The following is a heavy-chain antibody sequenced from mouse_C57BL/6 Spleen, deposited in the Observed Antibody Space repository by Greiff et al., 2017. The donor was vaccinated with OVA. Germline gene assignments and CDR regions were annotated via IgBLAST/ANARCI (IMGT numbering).Heavy chain of an antibody. CDR3: ARRDYGSSLDY. CDR2: INPGSGGT. D-gene: IGHD1-1*01. V-gene: IGHV1-54*01. CDR1: GYAFTNYL. Sequence: VHLVESGAELVRPGTSVKVSCKASGYAFTNYLIEWVKQRPGQGLEWIGVINPGSGGTNYNEKFKGKATLTADKSSSTAYMQLSSLTSEDSAVYFCARRDYGSSLDYWGQGTTLTVSS. J-gene: IGHJ2*01.